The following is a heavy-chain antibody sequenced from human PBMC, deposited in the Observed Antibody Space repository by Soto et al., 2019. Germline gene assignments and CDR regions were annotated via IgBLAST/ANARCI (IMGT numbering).Heavy chain of an antibody. D-gene: IGHD6-19*01. Sequence: GGSLRLSCEASGFSFDYFGMTWVRQAPGKGLEWVSFISSSASYIYYADSVKGRFTVSRDNAKKSLNLQMNSLRAEDTAVYYCARSRSHWLASDSWGQGALVTVSS. CDR2: ISSSASYI. CDR1: GFSFDYFG. J-gene: IGHJ4*02. V-gene: IGHV3-21*01. CDR3: ARSRSHWLASDS.